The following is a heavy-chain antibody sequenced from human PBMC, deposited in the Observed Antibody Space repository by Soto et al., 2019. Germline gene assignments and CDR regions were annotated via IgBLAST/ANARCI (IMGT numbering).Heavy chain of an antibody. CDR2: IWYDGSNK. D-gene: IGHD2-2*02. V-gene: IGHV3-33*01. Sequence: QVQLVESGGGVVQPGRSLRLSCAASGFTFSSYGMHWVRQAPGKGLDWVAVIWYDGSNKYYADSVKGRFTISRDNSKNTLYLQMNSLRAEDTAVYYCARDRGALGYCSSTSCYTFDYWGQGTLVTVSS. J-gene: IGHJ4*02. CDR3: ARDRGALGYCSSTSCYTFDY. CDR1: GFTFSSYG.